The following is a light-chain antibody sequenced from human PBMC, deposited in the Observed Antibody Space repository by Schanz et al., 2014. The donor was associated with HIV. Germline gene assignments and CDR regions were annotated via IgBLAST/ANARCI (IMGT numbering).Light chain of an antibody. J-gene: IGKJ4*01. V-gene: IGKV3-11*01. CDR2: DAS. Sequence: EIVLTQSPATLSLSPGERATLSCRASQSVSSYLAWYQQKPGQAPRLLIYDASNRATGIPARFSGSGSGTYFTLTISSLEPEDSAVYYCQQRDNWPLTFGGGTKVEIK. CDR3: QQRDNWPLT. CDR1: QSVSSY.